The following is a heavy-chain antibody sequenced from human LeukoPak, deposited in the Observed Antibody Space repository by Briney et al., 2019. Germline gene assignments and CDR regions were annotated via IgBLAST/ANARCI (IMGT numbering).Heavy chain of an antibody. CDR2: IFPGDTDT. Sequence: RGESLQMSCKGSGYSFSNYWIAWVRQMPGKGLEWMGIIFPGDTDTKYIPSFQGQVTISADKSINTAYLQWSSLTASDTAIYYCARLTDYYDSSGYYRNYNWFDPWGQGTLVTVSS. CDR1: GYSFSNYW. J-gene: IGHJ5*02. CDR3: ARLTDYYDSSGYYRNYNWFDP. D-gene: IGHD3-22*01. V-gene: IGHV5-51*01.